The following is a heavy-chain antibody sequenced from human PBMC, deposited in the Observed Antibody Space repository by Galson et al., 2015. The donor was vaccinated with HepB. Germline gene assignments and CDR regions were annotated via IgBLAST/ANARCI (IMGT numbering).Heavy chain of an antibody. J-gene: IGHJ4*02. D-gene: IGHD3-22*01. CDR1: GGTFSSYA. V-gene: IGHV1-69*06. CDR3: ASGPDYDSSGYQIDY. CDR2: IIPIFGTA. Sequence: SVKVCCKASGGTFSSYAISWVRQAPGQGLEWMGGIIPIFGTANYAQKFQGRVTITADKSTSTAYMELNSLRSEDTAVYYCASGPDYDSSGYQIDYWGQGTLVTVSS.